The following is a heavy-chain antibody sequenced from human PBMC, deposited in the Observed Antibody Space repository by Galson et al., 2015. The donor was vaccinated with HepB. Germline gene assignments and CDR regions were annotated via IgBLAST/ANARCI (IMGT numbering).Heavy chain of an antibody. D-gene: IGHD2-2*01. Sequence: SLRLSCAASGFTFSSYGMHWLRQAPGEGLEWVAVIWYDGGNKYYADSVKGRFTISRDNSKNTLYLQMNSLRAEDMAVYYCARDHRVVVVPAATTYYYGMDVWGQGTTVTVSS. J-gene: IGHJ6*02. CDR1: GFTFSSYG. V-gene: IGHV3-33*01. CDR2: IWYDGGNK. CDR3: ARDHRVVVVPAATTYYYGMDV.